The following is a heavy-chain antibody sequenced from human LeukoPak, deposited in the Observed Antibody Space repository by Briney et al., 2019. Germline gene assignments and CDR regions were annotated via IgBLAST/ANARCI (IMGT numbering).Heavy chain of an antibody. CDR3: ARVAAAGTIKGKYYFDY. D-gene: IGHD6-13*01. V-gene: IGHV1-69*05. CDR1: GGTLSSYA. J-gene: IGHJ4*02. Sequence: SVKVSCKASGGTLSSYAISWVRQAPGQGLEWVGGIIPIFGTANYAQKFQGRVTITTDESTSTAYMELSSLRSEDTAVYYCARVAAAGTIKGKYYFDYWGQGTLVTVSS. CDR2: IIPIFGTA.